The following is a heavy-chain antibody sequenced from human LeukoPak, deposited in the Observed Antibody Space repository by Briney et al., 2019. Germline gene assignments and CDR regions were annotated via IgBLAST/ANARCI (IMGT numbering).Heavy chain of an antibody. J-gene: IGHJ4*02. V-gene: IGHV4-38-2*01. CDR2: IYHSGST. CDR3: AGQAVAGVSD. D-gene: IGHD6-19*01. Sequence: SETLSLTCAVSGYSISSGYYWGWIRQPPGKGLEWIGSIYHSGSTYYSPSLKSRVTISVDTSKNQFSLKLSSVTAADTAVYYCAGQAVAGVSDWGQGTLVTVSS. CDR1: GYSISSGYY.